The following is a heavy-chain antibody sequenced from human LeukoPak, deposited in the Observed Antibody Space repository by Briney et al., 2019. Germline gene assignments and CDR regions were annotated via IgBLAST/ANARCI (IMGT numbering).Heavy chain of an antibody. CDR1: GYSFTYDW. J-gene: IGHJ4*02. Sequence: GESLKISCKGSGYSFTYDWIGWVRQMPGKGLEWMGIIYPGDSDTRYSPSFQSQVTISADKSISTTYLQWSSLEASDTAMYYCARRGCNGGSCFGFWGQGTLVTVSS. CDR3: ARRGCNGGSCFGF. CDR2: IYPGDSDT. V-gene: IGHV5-51*01. D-gene: IGHD2-15*01.